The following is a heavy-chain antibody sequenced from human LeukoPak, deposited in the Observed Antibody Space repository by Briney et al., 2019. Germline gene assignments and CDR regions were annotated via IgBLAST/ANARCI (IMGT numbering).Heavy chain of an antibody. J-gene: IGHJ4*02. CDR1: GGSISSYY. CDR2: IYYSGST. CDR3: ARVPAPATSFDY. D-gene: IGHD6-13*01. Sequence: PSETLSLTCTVSGGSISSYYWSWIRQPPGKGLEWIGYIYYSGSTYYNPSLKSRVTISVDTSKNQFSLKLSSVTAADTAVYYCARVPAPATSFDYWGQGTLVTVSS. V-gene: IGHV4-59*08.